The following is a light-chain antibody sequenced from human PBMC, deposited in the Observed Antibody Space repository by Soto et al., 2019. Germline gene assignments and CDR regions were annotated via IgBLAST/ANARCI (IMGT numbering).Light chain of an antibody. CDR1: QGISNS. CDR2: AAS. CDR3: QKYNSAPHT. J-gene: IGKJ2*01. Sequence: DIQMTQSQSSLSASVGDRVTITCRASQGISNSLAWYQQKPGTVPKLLIYAASTLKSGVPSRCSGSGSGTYFTLTISSLQPEDVATYYCQKYNSAPHTFGQGTKLEIK. V-gene: IGKV1-27*01.